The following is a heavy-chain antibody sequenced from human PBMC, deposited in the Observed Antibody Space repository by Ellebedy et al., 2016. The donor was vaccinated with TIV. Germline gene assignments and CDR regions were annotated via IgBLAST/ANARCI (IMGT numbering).Heavy chain of an antibody. V-gene: IGHV3-30-3*01. Sequence: GESLKISCAASGFTFSSYAMHWVRQAPGKGLEWVAVISYDGSNKYYADSVKGRFTISRDNAKNSLYLQMNSLRAEDTAVYYCARDQMATIPYWGQGTLVTVSS. CDR2: ISYDGSNK. J-gene: IGHJ4*02. CDR3: ARDQMATIPY. CDR1: GFTFSSYA. D-gene: IGHD5-24*01.